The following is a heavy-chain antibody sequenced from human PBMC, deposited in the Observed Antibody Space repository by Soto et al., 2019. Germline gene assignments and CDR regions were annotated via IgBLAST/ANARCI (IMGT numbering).Heavy chain of an antibody. CDR1: GYTFTSYG. CDR2: ISAYNGHT. Sequence: ASVKVSCKASGYTFTSYGISWVRHAPGQGLEWMGWISAYNGHTIYAQKLQGRVTLATDTSTTTAYMELRSLRSDDTAVYYCARDRDGGSSPYYGMDVWGQGTTVTVSS. J-gene: IGHJ6*02. D-gene: IGHD6-6*01. V-gene: IGHV1-18*01. CDR3: ARDRDGGSSPYYGMDV.